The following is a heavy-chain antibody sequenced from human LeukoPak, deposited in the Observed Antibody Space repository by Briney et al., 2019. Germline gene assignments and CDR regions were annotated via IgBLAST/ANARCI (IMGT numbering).Heavy chain of an antibody. CDR3: ARLVVITTFDWFDP. J-gene: IGHJ5*02. CDR1: GGSISSYY. D-gene: IGHD3-22*01. Sequence: ASETLSLTCTVSGGSISSYYWSWIRQPAGKGLEWIGRIYTSGSTNYNPSLKSRVTMSVDTSKNQFFLKLTSVTAADTAVYYCARLVVITTFDWFDPWGQGTLVTVSS. CDR2: IYTSGST. V-gene: IGHV4-4*07.